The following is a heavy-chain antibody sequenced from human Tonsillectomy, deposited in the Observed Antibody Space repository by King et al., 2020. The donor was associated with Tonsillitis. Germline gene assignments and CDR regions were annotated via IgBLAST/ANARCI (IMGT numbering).Heavy chain of an antibody. Sequence: VQLVESGGVVVQPGGSLRLSCAASGFTFDDYAMHWVRQAPGKGLEWVSLISWDGAGTYYADSVKGRFTISRDNNKNSLYLQMNSLRAEDTALYYCAKVIRPGHWLPGMDLWGPGTTVTVSS. CDR2: ISWDGAGT. D-gene: IGHD6-19*01. V-gene: IGHV3-43D*03. CDR1: GFTFDDYA. CDR3: AKVIRPGHWLPGMDL. J-gene: IGHJ6*02.